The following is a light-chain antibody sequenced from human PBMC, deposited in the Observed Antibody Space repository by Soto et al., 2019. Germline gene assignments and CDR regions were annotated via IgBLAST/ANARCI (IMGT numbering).Light chain of an antibody. CDR1: QTISSNN. CDR2: GTS. J-gene: IGKJ1*01. V-gene: IGKV3-20*01. Sequence: EIVLTQSPGTLSVSPGERATLSCSASQTISSNNLAWYQQKPGHAPSLLIYGTSSRATGIPDRFSGSGSGTAFTLTISRLEPEDSAIYYCQQYGSWTFGQGTKVEIK. CDR3: QQYGSWT.